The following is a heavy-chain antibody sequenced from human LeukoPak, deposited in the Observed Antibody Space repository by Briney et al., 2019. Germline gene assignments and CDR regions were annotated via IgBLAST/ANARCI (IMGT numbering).Heavy chain of an antibody. D-gene: IGHD5-24*01. CDR1: GFTFYYFA. Sequence: GGSLRLSCAASGFTFYYFAMSWVRQTPGKGLEWIAYISRISTAIQYADSVKGRFTISRDNGEKSLFLQMNSLRVEDTALYYCARDGYNWADLWGQGTLVTVSS. V-gene: IGHV3-48*01. CDR3: ARDGYNWADL. J-gene: IGHJ5*02. CDR2: ISRISTAI.